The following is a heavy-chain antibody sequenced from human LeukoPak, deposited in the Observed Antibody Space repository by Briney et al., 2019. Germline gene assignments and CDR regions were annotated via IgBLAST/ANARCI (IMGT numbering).Heavy chain of an antibody. CDR3: ARGDYVWGSYRYFDY. CDR1: GGSISSYY. V-gene: IGHV4-4*07. D-gene: IGHD3-16*02. CDR2: IYTSGST. J-gene: IGHJ4*02. Sequence: SETLSLTCTVSGGSISSYYWSWIPQPAGKGLEWIGRIYTSGSTNYNPSLKSRVTMSVDTSKNQFSLKLSSVTAADTAVYYCARGDYVWGSYRYFDYWGQGTLVTVSS.